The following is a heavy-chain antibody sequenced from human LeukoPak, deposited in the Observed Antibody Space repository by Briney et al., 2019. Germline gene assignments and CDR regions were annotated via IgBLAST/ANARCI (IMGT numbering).Heavy chain of an antibody. Sequence: GASVKVSCKTSGDTYSDYYIHWVRQAPGQGLEWVGWMNPNSGNTGYAQKFQGRVTMTRNTSISTAYMELSSLTSEDTAVYYCARRVTDSSGYYYFTEYFQHWGQGTLVTVSS. CDR1: GDTYSDYY. CDR3: ARRVTDSSGYYYFTEYFQH. CDR2: MNPNSGNT. V-gene: IGHV1-8*02. J-gene: IGHJ1*01. D-gene: IGHD3-22*01.